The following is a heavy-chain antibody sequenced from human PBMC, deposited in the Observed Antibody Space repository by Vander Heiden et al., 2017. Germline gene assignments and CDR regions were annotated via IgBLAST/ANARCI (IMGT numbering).Heavy chain of an antibody. D-gene: IGHD1-26*01. CDR1: GLPFDDDG. CDR2: SIYNGGGT. CDR3: ARARYSGSYYYGMDV. J-gene: IGHJ6*02. Sequence: VQLVGSSAGVVRPGGSLRLPCEASGLPFDDDGMSWVRQARGKGLEWVSGSIYNGGGTRYADSVKGRFTISRDNAKKSLYLQMDSLRAEDTAFYYCARARYSGSYYYGMDVWGQGTTVTVSS. V-gene: IGHV3-20*04.